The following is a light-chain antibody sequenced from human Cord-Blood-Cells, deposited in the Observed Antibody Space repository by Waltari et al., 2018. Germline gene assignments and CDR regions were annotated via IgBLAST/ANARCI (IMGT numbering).Light chain of an antibody. CDR1: QSLLHSNGYNY. Sequence: DIVMTQSPLSLPVTPGEPASISCRSSQSLLHSNGYNYLDWYLQKPGQSPQLLIYLGSNRAAGVPDRCSGSGSGTDFTLKISRVEAEDVGVYYCMQARQTTLTFGGGTKVEIK. J-gene: IGKJ4*01. CDR3: MQARQTTLT. V-gene: IGKV2-28*01. CDR2: LGS.